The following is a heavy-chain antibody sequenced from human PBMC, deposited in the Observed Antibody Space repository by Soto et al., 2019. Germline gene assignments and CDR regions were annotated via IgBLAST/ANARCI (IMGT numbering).Heavy chain of an antibody. D-gene: IGHD6-19*01. CDR3: ARVMSGSGWYDYMDV. CDR2: IYHSGST. V-gene: IGHV4-4*02. J-gene: IGHJ6*03. Sequence: PSVPMPLTNAFSSGYISNSNWWSWINKNPGKGLEWIGEIYHSGSTNYNPSLKSRVTISVDKSKNQFSLKLSSVTAADTAVYYCARVMSGSGWYDYMDVWGKGTTVTVSS. CDR1: SGYISNSNW.